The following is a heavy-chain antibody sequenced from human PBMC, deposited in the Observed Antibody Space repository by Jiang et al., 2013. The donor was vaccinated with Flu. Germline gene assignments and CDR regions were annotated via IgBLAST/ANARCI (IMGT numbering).Heavy chain of an antibody. Sequence: LLKPSETLSLTCTVSGGSISSSSYYWGWIRQPPGKGLEWIGSIYYSGSTYYNPSLKSRVTISVDTSKNQFSLKLSSVTAADTAVYYCARRINGPLDYWGQGTLVTVSS. V-gene: IGHV4-39*01. CDR1: GGSISSSSYY. CDR2: IYYSGST. D-gene: IGHD3-3*02. J-gene: IGHJ4*02. CDR3: ARRINGPLDY.